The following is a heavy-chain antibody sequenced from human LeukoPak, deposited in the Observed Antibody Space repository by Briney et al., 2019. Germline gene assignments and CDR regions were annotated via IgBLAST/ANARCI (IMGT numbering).Heavy chain of an antibody. D-gene: IGHD5-12*01. CDR3: ARDSAYNTFDY. Sequence: GRSLRLSSAASGFTFSSSWMTWVRQAPGKRLGWGANIEGDGSTKNYVDSVKGRFPISRDHSKNSLYLQMNSLRVGDTAVYYCARDSAYNTFDYWGQGALVTVSS. CDR1: GFTFSSSW. V-gene: IGHV3-7*05. J-gene: IGHJ4*02. CDR2: IEGDGSTK.